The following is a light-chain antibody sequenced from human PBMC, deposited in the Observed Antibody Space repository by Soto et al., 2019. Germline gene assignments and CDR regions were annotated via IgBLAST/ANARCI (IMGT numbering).Light chain of an antibody. CDR1: QRMTNTF. Sequence: EIVLTQSPDTLSLSPGERVTLPCRASQRMTNTFLAWFQQRPGLAPRLPIHGASTRASGVPDRCTGGGSGTDFVLTISRVEPEDIAVYYCQQYGRSPFTFGQGTKLQIK. CDR2: GAS. J-gene: IGKJ2*01. V-gene: IGKV3-20*01. CDR3: QQYGRSPFT.